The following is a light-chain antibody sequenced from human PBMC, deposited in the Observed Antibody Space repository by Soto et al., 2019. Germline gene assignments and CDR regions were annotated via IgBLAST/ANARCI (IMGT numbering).Light chain of an antibody. V-gene: IGKV3-20*01. CDR2: GVS. Sequence: EIVLTQSPGTLSLSPGERATLSCRASQSVNSRFLAWYQQKPGQAPSLLIYGVSSRATGIPDRFSGSGSGTDFTLIISRLEPEDFAVYYCQHYDGPPFTFGPGTKVYIK. CDR1: QSVNSRF. J-gene: IGKJ3*01. CDR3: QHYDGPPFT.